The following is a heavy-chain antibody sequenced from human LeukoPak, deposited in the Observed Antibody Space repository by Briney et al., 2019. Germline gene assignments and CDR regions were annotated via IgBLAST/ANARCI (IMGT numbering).Heavy chain of an antibody. J-gene: IGHJ6*02. Sequence: GGSLRFSCAASGFTFSSYAMSWVRQAPGKGLERVSANSGSGGSTYYADSVKGWFTISRDNSKNTLYLEMNSLRAEDTAVYYCAKEGRIAAAGREGYYYYGMDVWGQGTTVTVSS. V-gene: IGHV3-23*01. CDR2: NSGSGGST. D-gene: IGHD6-13*01. CDR3: AKEGRIAAAGREGYYYYGMDV. CDR1: GFTFSSYA.